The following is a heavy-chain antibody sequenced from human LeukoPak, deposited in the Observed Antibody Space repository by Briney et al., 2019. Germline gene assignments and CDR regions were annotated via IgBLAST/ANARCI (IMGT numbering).Heavy chain of an antibody. V-gene: IGHV3-9*01. J-gene: IGHJ3*02. D-gene: IGHD6-19*01. CDR1: GFTFDDYA. CDR2: ISWNSGSI. Sequence: SLRLSCAASGFTFDDYAMHWVRQAPGKGLEWVSGISWNSGSIGYADSVKGRFTISRDNAKNSLYLQMNSLRAEDTAVYYCARDPIAVADDAFDIWGQGTMVTVSS. CDR3: ARDPIAVADDAFDI.